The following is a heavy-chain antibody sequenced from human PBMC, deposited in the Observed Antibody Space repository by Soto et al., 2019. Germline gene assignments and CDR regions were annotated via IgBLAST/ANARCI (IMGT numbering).Heavy chain of an antibody. CDR3: GPQDCGAPANGWIEP. Sequence: PGESLKISCKASGYSFATYWIGGVRQMPGKGLEWMGIIYPGDSDTMYSPSFQGQVIISADLSSTTTYLHWSSLKASDTAIYYCGPQDCGAPANGWIEPWGPGTL. D-gene: IGHD2-2*01. CDR2: IYPGDSDT. J-gene: IGHJ5*02. CDR1: GYSFATYW. V-gene: IGHV5-51*01.